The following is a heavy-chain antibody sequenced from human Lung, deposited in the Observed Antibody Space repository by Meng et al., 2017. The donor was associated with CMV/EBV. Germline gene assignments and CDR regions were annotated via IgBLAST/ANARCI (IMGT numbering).Heavy chain of an antibody. V-gene: IGHV5-51*01. D-gene: IGHD5-24*01. Sequence: GXSXKISCKASGYRFINYWIGWVRQMPGKGLEWMGIIYPGDSDTRYSPSFQGQVTISADKSITTAYLQWSSLKASDTAMYYCAKLNGQMAAHYWGQGTLVTVSS. CDR3: AKLNGQMAAHY. CDR1: GYRFINYW. J-gene: IGHJ4*02. CDR2: IYPGDSDT.